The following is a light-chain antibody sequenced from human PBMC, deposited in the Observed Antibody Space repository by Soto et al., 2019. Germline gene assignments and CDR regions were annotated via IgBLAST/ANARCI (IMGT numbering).Light chain of an antibody. J-gene: IGLJ2*01. CDR2: GDT. CDR1: SSNIGADYD. V-gene: IGLV1-40*01. Sequence: QSVLTQPPSVSGAPGQRVIISCTGSSSNIGADYDVHWYQQLPGTAPKLLIYGDTNRPSGVPDRFSGSKSGTSASLAITGLQAEDEADYYCQSYDSSLSGSIFGGGTKFTVL. CDR3: QSYDSSLSGSI.